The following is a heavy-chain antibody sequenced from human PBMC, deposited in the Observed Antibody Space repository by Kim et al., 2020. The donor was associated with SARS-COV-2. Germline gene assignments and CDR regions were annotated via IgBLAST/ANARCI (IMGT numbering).Heavy chain of an antibody. D-gene: IGHD3-16*01. CDR3: ARDGGGSGPSVH. J-gene: IGHJ1*01. V-gene: IGHV3-11*04. CDR2: ISGYGEKK. Sequence: GGSLRLSCVGSGFSFDAWAMSWVRQAPGKGLEWVSYISGYGEKKYYADSVKGRFTISKDIAKNEVFLHMSSLRAEDTAVYYCARDGGGSGPSVHWRHGT. CDR1: GFSFDAWA.